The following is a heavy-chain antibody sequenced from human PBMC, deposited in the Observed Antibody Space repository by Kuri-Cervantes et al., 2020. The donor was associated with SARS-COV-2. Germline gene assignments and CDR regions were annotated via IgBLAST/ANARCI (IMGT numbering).Heavy chain of an antibody. V-gene: IGHV3-30-3*01. CDR2: ISYDGSNK. D-gene: IGHD2-2*01. J-gene: IGHJ6*02. CDR1: GFTFSTYA. Sequence: LSLTCAASGFTFSTYAMHWVRQAPGKGLEWVAVISYDGSNKYYADSVKGRFTISRDNSKNTLYLQMNSLRAEDTAVYYCARDLGVVVPAIDYGMDVWGQGTTVTVSS. CDR3: ARDLGVVVPAIDYGMDV.